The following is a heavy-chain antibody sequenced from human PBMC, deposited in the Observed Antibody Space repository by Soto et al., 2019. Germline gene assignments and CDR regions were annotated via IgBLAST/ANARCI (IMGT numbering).Heavy chain of an antibody. J-gene: IGHJ3*02. D-gene: IGHD2-2*01. CDR2: INPSGGST. Sequence: ASVKVSCKASGYTFTGYYMHWVRQAPGQGLEWMGIINPSGGSTSYAQKFQGRVTMTRDTSTSTVYMELSSLRSEDTAVYYCARDIVVVPAADGTHDAFDIWGQGTMVTVSS. V-gene: IGHV1-46*03. CDR3: ARDIVVVPAADGTHDAFDI. CDR1: GYTFTGYY.